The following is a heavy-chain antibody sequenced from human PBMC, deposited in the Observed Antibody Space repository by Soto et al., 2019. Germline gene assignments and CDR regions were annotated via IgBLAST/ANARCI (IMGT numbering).Heavy chain of an antibody. D-gene: IGHD4-4*01. CDR3: AKCPLHRPSLFLDAFDI. V-gene: IGHV3-23*01. J-gene: IGHJ3*02. Sequence: VSLRLSYAASGFNFISYAMSCVLQAPGKGLEWVSAISGSGGSTYYADSVKGRFTISRDNSKNTLYLQMNSLRAEDTAVYYCAKCPLHRPSLFLDAFDIWGQGTMVTVSS. CDR2: ISGSGGST. CDR1: GFNFISYA.